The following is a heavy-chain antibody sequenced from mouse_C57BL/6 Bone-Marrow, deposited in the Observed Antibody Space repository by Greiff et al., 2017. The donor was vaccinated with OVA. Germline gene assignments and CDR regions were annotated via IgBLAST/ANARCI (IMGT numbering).Heavy chain of an antibody. D-gene: IGHD2-3*01. CDR1: GYTFTSYW. CDR3: ARRAMGWLLRNAMDY. Sequence: VQLQQPGAELVRPGSSVKLSCKASGYTFTSYWMDWVKQRPGQGLEWIGNIYPSDSETHYNQKFKDKATLTVDKSSSTAYMQLSSLTSEDSAVYYCARRAMGWLLRNAMDYWGQGTSVTVSS. V-gene: IGHV1-61*01. J-gene: IGHJ4*01. CDR2: IYPSDSET.